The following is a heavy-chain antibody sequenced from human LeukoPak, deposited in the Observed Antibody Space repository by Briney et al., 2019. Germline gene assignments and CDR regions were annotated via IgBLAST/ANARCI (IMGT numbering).Heavy chain of an antibody. CDR2: FNPKSGDK. D-gene: IGHD6-13*01. CDR3: ARAQLLTAPAGTFADN. J-gene: IGHJ4*02. V-gene: IGHV1-2*02. CDR1: GYMFTDYF. Sequence: ASVRVSCKASGYMFTDYFMHWVRQAPGQEPEWMGWFNPKSGDKNYAQQFQGRVTMTRDTSINTAYMEMSGLTSDDTAVYYCARAQLLTAPAGTFADNWGQGTLVTVSS.